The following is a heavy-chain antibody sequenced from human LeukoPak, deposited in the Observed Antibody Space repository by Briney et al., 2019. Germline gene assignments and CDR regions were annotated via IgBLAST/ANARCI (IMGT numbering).Heavy chain of an antibody. V-gene: IGHV1-18*01. J-gene: IGHJ6*03. CDR1: GYTFTSYD. Sequence: ASVKVSCKASGYTFTSYDINWVRQAPGQGLEWMGWISAYNGNTNYAQKLQGRVTMTTDTSTSTAYMELRSLRSDDTAVYYCASRGRGYYDFWSGPDYYYYYMDVWGKGTTVTVSS. CDR2: ISAYNGNT. CDR3: ASRGRGYYDFWSGPDYYYYYMDV. D-gene: IGHD3-3*01.